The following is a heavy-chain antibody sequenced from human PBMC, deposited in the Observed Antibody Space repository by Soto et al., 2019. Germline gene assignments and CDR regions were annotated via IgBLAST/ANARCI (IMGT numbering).Heavy chain of an antibody. CDR3: AREIYGTTGTTPAHYYYYYYMDV. V-gene: IGHV1-3*01. J-gene: IGHJ6*03. D-gene: IGHD1-1*01. CDR2: INAGNGNT. CDR1: GYTFTCYA. Sequence: ASVKVSCKASGYTFTCYAMHWVRQAPGQRLEWMGWINAGNGNTKYSQKFQGRVTITRDTSASTAYMELSSLRSEDTAVYYCAREIYGTTGTTPAHYYYYYYMDVWGKGTTVTVSS.